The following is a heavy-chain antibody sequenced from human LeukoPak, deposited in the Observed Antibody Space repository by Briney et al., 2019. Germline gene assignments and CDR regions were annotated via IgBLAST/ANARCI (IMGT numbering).Heavy chain of an antibody. CDR3: ARGGTHHGFDY. J-gene: IGHJ4*02. V-gene: IGHV1-2*02. CDR1: GYSFTAYY. D-gene: IGHD1-26*01. Sequence: ASVKVSCKASGYSFTAYYIHWVRQAPGQGLEWMGWVITHSGATNLAQKFQGRVTMTRDTSITTAYMELSSLRSDDTALYFRARGGTHHGFDYWGQGSLVTVSS. CDR2: VITHSGAT.